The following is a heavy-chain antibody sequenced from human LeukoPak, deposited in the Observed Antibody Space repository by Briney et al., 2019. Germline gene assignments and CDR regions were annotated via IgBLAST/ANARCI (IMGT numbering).Heavy chain of an antibody. J-gene: IGHJ6*03. CDR3: ARIPAAMYYYYFYMDV. Sequence: SETLSLTCFVSGESITIGSYYWAWIRQPPGKALEWIGSIYYSGSTYYNPSLSSRITMSADTLKNQFSLTLSSVTATDTALYYCARIPAAMYYYYFYMDVWGKGTTVTVSS. V-gene: IGHV4-39*01. CDR1: GESITIGSYY. D-gene: IGHD2-2*01. CDR2: IYYSGST.